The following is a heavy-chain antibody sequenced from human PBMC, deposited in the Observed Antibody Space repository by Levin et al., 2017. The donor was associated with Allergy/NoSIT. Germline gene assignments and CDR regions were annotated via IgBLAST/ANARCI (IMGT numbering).Heavy chain of an antibody. CDR1: GDSISRGFYY. CDR3: ARDLEGFSGYKPYCYIDV. D-gene: IGHD5-12*01. CDR2: IYVTGST. Sequence: RASETLSLTCSVSGDSISRGFYYWSWIRQPAGEGLEWIGRIYVTGSTTYSPSLKSRVTISLDRSKDQVSLKINSVTAADTAVYYCARDLEGFSGYKPYCYIDVWGKGTTVTVSS. V-gene: IGHV4-61*02. J-gene: IGHJ6*03.